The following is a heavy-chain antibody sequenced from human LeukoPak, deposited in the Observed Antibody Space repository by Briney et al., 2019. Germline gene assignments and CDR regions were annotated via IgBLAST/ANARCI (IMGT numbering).Heavy chain of an antibody. CDR2: IYHSGST. CDR1: GYSISSGYY. V-gene: IGHV4-38-2*01. Sequence: SETLSLTCAVSGYSISSGYYWGWIRLPPGKGLEWIGSIYHSGSTYYNPSLKSRVTISVDTSKNQFSLKLSSVTAADTAVYYCARGIPPRGGHFDYWGQGTLVTVSS. CDR3: ARGIPPRGGHFDY. J-gene: IGHJ4*02. D-gene: IGHD3-16*01.